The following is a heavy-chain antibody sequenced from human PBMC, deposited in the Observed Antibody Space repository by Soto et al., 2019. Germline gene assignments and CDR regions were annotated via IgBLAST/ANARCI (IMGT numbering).Heavy chain of an antibody. D-gene: IGHD6-19*01. V-gene: IGHV4-39*01. J-gene: IGHJ4*02. CDR3: ARLGSSGWYQGSSFDY. CDR2: ILYSGST. CDR1: GGSITRNNHY. Sequence: QLQLQESGPGLVKPSETLSLTCIVSGGSITRNNHYWGWIRPSPGKGLEWIGSILYSGSTKYNPSLKSRVTLSLETSKNHFSLKSSSVTAADTAVYYCARLGSSGWYQGSSFDYWGQGTLVTVSA.